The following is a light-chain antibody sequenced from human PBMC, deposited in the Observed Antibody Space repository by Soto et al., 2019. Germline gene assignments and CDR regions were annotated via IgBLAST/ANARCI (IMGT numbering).Light chain of an antibody. CDR2: AAS. CDR3: QQYNSYPRT. CDR1: QDIRSE. J-gene: IGKJ1*01. Sequence: ATQMTQSPSSLSASVGDRITITCRASQDIRSELSWYQQKPGKAPTLLIYAASNLQSGVPPRFRGSRSGTEFTLTVSSLQPEDFATYYCQQYNSYPRTFGQGTKVDIK. V-gene: IGKV1-6*01.